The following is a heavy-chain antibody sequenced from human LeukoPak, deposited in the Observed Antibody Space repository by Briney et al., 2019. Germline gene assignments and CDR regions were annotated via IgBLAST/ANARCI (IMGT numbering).Heavy chain of an antibody. Sequence: GGSLRLSCAASGFTFSSYAMHWVRQAPGKGPEWVALISYDGSNKYYADSVKGRFTVSRDNSNNTLYLHMNSLRAEDTALYYCAKVGDSWDFDYWGQGTLVTVSS. CDR3: AKVGDSWDFDY. CDR2: ISYDGSNK. D-gene: IGHD2-15*01. V-gene: IGHV3-30*18. CDR1: GFTFSSYA. J-gene: IGHJ4*02.